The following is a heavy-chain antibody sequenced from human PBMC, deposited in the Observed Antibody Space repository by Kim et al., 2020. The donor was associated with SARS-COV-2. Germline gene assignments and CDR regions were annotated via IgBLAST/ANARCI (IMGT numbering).Heavy chain of an antibody. CDR3: SSDRRVGSGSGGWFDP. CDR1: GGAITAGGFY. Sequence: SETLSLTCKVSGGAITAGGFYWTWIRQRPGQGPEYLGYIYYNGSTYYSPSLRSRLTISLDRSKSQFSLTLTSLTAADTAVSYCSSDRRVGSGSGGWFDP. D-gene: IGHD3-10*01. V-gene: IGHV4-31*03. CDR2: IYYNGST. J-gene: IGHJ5*02.